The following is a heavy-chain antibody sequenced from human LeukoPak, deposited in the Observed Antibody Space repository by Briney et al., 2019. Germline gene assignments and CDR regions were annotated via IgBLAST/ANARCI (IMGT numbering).Heavy chain of an antibody. CDR3: ARAWRGYCSSTSCSVGY. D-gene: IGHD2-2*01. J-gene: IGHJ4*02. V-gene: IGHV3-21*01. Sequence: PGGSLRLSCAASGFTFSSYSMNWVRQAPGKGLEWDSSISSSSSYIYYADSVKGRFTISRDNAKNSLYLQMNSLRAEDTAVYYCARAWRGYCSSTSCSVGYWGQGTLVTVSS. CDR2: ISSSSSYI. CDR1: GFTFSSYS.